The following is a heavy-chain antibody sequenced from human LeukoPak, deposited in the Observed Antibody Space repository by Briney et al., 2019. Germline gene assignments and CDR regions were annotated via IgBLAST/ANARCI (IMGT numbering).Heavy chain of an antibody. D-gene: IGHD3-10*01. Sequence: PGGSLRLSCAASGFTFDDYGMSWVRQVPGKGLEWVSGINWNGGRIGYADSVKGRFTISRDNSKNTLYLQMNSLRAEDTAVYYCARDKSWGTTGFGELSYWGQGTLVTVSS. CDR2: INWNGGRI. CDR1: GFTFDDYG. V-gene: IGHV3-20*04. CDR3: ARDKSWGTTGFGELSY. J-gene: IGHJ4*02.